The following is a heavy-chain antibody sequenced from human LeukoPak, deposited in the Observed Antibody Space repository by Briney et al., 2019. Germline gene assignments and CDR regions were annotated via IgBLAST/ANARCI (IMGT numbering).Heavy chain of an antibody. J-gene: IGHJ4*02. V-gene: IGHV1-69*04. CDR2: IIPILGIA. CDR1: GGTFSSYA. CDR3: ARDSILTGYFDY. Sequence: GASVKVSCKASGGTFSSYAISWVRQAPGQGLEWMGRIIPILGIANYAQKFQGRVTITADKSTSTAYMELSSLRSENTAMYYCARDSILTGYFDYWGQGTLVTVSS. D-gene: IGHD3-9*01.